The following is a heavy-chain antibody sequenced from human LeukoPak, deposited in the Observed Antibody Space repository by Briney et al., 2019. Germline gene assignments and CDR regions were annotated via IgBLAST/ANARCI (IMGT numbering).Heavy chain of an antibody. V-gene: IGHV4-59*01. D-gene: IGHD3-22*01. J-gene: IGHJ6*02. CDR2: IYYSGST. CDR1: GGSISSYY. CDR3: ARGRYYYDSSGSMDV. Sequence: KPSETLSLTCTVSGGSISSYYWSWIRQPPGKGLEWTGYIYYSGSTNYNPSLKSRVTISVDTSKNQFSLKLSSVTAADTAVYYCARGRYYYDSSGSMDVWGQGTTVTVSS.